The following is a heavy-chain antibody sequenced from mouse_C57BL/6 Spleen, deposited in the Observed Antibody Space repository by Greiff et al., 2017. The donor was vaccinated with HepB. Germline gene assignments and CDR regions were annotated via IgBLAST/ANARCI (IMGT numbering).Heavy chain of an antibody. V-gene: IGHV1-18*01. D-gene: IGHD2-4*01. CDR1: GYTFTDYN. J-gene: IGHJ4*01. CDR3: ARGGLRRRVVNYYAMDY. CDR2: INPNNGGT. Sequence: VQLQQSGPELVKPGASVKIPCKASGYTFTDYNMDWVKQSHGKSLEWIGDINPNNGGTIYNQKFKGKATLTVDKSSSAAYMELRSLTSEDTAVYYCARGGLRRRVVNYYAMDYWGQGTSVTVSS.